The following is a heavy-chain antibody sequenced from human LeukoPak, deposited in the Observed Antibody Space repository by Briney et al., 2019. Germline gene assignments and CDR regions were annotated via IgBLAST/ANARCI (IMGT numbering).Heavy chain of an antibody. Sequence: PSETLSLTCSVSHDSISSYDWSWIRQPAGKGLEWIGRIYTSGSTNYNPSLKSRVTISVDTSKNQFSLKLSSVTAADTAVYYCATSSGIAVAGTTLDIWGQGTMVTVSS. CDR3: ATSSGIAVAGTTLDI. CDR2: IYTSGST. V-gene: IGHV4-4*07. CDR1: HDSISSYD. D-gene: IGHD6-19*01. J-gene: IGHJ3*02.